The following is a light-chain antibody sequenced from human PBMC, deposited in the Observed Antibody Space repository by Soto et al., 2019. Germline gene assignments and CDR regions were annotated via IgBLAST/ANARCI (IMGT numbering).Light chain of an antibody. J-gene: IGKJ1*01. CDR3: QQYGSSLVT. CDR1: QSVSSSY. V-gene: IGKV3-20*01. CDR2: GAS. Sequence: EIVLTQSPGTLSLSPGERATISCRAIQSVSSSYLAWYQQKPGQAPRLLIYGASSRATGIPDRFSGSGSGTDFTLTISRLEPEDFAVYYCQQYGSSLVTFGQGTKVDIK.